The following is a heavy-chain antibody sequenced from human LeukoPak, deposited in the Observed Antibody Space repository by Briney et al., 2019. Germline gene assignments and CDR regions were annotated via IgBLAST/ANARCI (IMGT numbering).Heavy chain of an antibody. Sequence: SETLSLTCTVSGGSISSSSDYWGWIRQPPGKGLEWIGSIYYSGSTYYNPSLKSRVTISVDTSKNQFSLKLSSVTAADTAVYYCARINITIFGVVIPGPRWFDPWGQGTLVTVSS. CDR3: ARINITIFGVVIPGPRWFDP. V-gene: IGHV4-39*07. CDR2: IYYSGST. CDR1: GGSISSSSDY. J-gene: IGHJ5*02. D-gene: IGHD3-3*01.